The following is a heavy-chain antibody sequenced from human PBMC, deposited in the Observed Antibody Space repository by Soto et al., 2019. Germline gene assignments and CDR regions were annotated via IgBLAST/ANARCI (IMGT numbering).Heavy chain of an antibody. J-gene: IGHJ4*01. CDR1: GGSISSGGYY. CDR3: ARGVTMVRGVIHTPYFDY. D-gene: IGHD3-10*01. Sequence: PSDTLSLTCTVSGGSISSGGYYWSWFRQHPGKGLEWIGYIYYSGSTYYNPSLKSRVTISVDTSKNQFSLKLSSVTAADTAVYYCARGVTMVRGVIHTPYFDYWGHGTLVTVS. CDR2: IYYSGST. V-gene: IGHV4-31*03.